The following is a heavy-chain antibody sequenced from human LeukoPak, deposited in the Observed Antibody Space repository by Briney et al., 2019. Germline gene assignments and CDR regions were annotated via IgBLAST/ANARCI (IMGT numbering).Heavy chain of an antibody. Sequence: SETLSLTCAVYGGSFSGYYWSWIRQPPGKGLEWIGEINHSGSTNYNPSLKSRVTISVDTSKNQFSLKLSSVTAADTAVYYCAGPMIGSVGDAFDIWGQGTMVTVSS. CDR3: AGPMIGSVGDAFDI. CDR2: INHSGST. V-gene: IGHV4-34*01. D-gene: IGHD3-22*01. J-gene: IGHJ3*02. CDR1: GGSFSGYY.